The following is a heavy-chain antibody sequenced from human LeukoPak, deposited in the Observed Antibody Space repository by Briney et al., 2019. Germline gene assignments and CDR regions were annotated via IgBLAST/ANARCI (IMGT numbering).Heavy chain of an antibody. J-gene: IGHJ4*02. CDR3: TTDTEGVLLWFGEPANLDY. Sequence: GGSLRLSCAASGFTFSNAWMSWVRQAPGKGLEWVGRIKSKTDGGKTDYAEPVKGRFTISRDDSKNTLYLQMNSLKTENTAVYYCTTDTEGVLLWFGEPANLDYWGQGNLVTASS. CDR1: GFTFSNAW. CDR2: IKSKTDGGKT. V-gene: IGHV3-15*01. D-gene: IGHD3-10*01.